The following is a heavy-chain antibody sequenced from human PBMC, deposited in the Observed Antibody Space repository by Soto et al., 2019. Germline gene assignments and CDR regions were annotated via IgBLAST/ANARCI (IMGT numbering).Heavy chain of an antibody. Sequence: ESLKISCKGSGYSFTSYWIGWVRQMPGKGLERMGIIYPGDSDTRYSPSFQGQVTISADKSITTTYLQWSSLKASDTAIYYCARLFDTSGWYDYWGQGTLVTVSS. CDR1: GYSFTSYW. D-gene: IGHD6-19*01. V-gene: IGHV5-51*01. CDR2: IYPGDSDT. CDR3: ARLFDTSGWYDY. J-gene: IGHJ4*02.